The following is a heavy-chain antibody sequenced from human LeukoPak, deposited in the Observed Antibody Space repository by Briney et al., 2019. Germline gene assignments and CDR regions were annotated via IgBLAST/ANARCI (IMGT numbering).Heavy chain of an antibody. Sequence: GGSLRLSCAASGFTFSSYSMDWVRQAPGKGLEWVSSISSSSSHIYYADSVKGRFTISRDNATNSLSLQMNSLRAEDTAVYYCARVPIAVAGLFDSWGQGTLVTVSS. CDR2: ISSSSSHI. CDR3: ARVPIAVAGLFDS. D-gene: IGHD6-19*01. J-gene: IGHJ4*02. CDR1: GFTFSSYS. V-gene: IGHV3-21*01.